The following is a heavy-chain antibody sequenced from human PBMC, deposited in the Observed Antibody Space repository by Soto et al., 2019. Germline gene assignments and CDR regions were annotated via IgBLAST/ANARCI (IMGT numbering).Heavy chain of an antibody. Sequence: QVQLVQSGAEVKKPGASVKVSCKASGYTFTSYGISWVRQAPGQGLEWMGWISAYNGNTNYAQKLQGRVTMTTDTSTSTAYMELRSLRSDDTAVYYCAGDAVVRGVEYYYYMDVWGKGTTVTVSS. CDR2: ISAYNGNT. D-gene: IGHD3-10*01. V-gene: IGHV1-18*01. CDR1: GYTFTSYG. CDR3: AGDAVVRGVEYYYYMDV. J-gene: IGHJ6*03.